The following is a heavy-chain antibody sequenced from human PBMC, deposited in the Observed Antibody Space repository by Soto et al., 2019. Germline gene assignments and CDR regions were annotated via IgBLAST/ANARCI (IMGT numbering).Heavy chain of an antibody. CDR1: GGSISSGDYY. J-gene: IGHJ6*02. V-gene: IGHV4-30-4*01. CDR2: IYYSGST. Sequence: PSETLSLTYTDSGGSISSGDYYWSWIRQPPGKGLEWIGYIYYSGSTYYNPSLKSRVTISVDTSKNQFSLKLSSVTAADTAVYYCARDRHPDNSGYDLDYYHYGMDVWGQGTTVTVSS. D-gene: IGHD5-12*01. CDR3: ARDRHPDNSGYDLDYYHYGMDV.